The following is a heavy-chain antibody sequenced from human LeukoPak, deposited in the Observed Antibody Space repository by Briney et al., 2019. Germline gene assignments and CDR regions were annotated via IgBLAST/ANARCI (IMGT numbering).Heavy chain of an antibody. CDR1: GFTFSSYS. CDR3: ARSESGDYDFDY. V-gene: IGHV3-21*01. D-gene: IGHD4-17*01. CDR2: ISSSSSYI. J-gene: IGHJ4*02. Sequence: TGGSLRLSCAASGFTFSSYSMNWVRQAPGKGLEWVSSISSSSSYIYYADPVKGRFTISRDNAKNSLYLQMNSLRAEDTAVYYCARSESGDYDFDYWGQGTLVTVSS.